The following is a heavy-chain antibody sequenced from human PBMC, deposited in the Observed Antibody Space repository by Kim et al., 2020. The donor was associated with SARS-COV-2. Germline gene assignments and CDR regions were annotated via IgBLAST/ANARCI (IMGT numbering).Heavy chain of an antibody. V-gene: IGHV3-9*01. CDR3: AKDWSSSRKGGYYFDY. D-gene: IGHD6-13*01. CDR1: GFTFDDYA. CDR2: ISWNSGSI. J-gene: IGHJ4*02. Sequence: GGSLRLSCAASGFTFDDYAMHWVRQAPGKGLEWVSGISWNSGSIGYVDSVKGRFTISRDNAKNSLYLQMNSLRAEDTALYYCAKDWSSSRKGGYYFDYWGQGTLVTVSS.